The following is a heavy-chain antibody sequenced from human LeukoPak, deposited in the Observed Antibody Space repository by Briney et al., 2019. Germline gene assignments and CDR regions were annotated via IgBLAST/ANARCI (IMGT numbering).Heavy chain of an antibody. CDR3: ARARRDCSGGSCYSYYFDL. CDR1: GFTFSSYA. CDR2: INRYGDST. J-gene: IGHJ4*02. Sequence: GGSLRLSCAASGFTFSSYAIHWVRQAPGKGLEFVSAINRYGDSTDYANSVKGRFTISRDDSKNTVYLQMGSLRAEDMAVYYCARARRDCSGGSCYSYYFDLWGQGTLVTVSS. V-gene: IGHV3-64*01. D-gene: IGHD2-15*01.